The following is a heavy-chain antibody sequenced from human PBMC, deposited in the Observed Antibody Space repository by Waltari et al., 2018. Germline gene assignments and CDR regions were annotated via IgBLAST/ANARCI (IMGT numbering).Heavy chain of an antibody. D-gene: IGHD2-15*01. J-gene: IGHJ6*02. V-gene: IGHV4-34*02. Sequence: QVQLQQWGAGLLQSSETLSLTCAVYGGSFSGYYWGWFRQPPWKGLEWIGEINHAGYTNHNPSLRSRVTMSADTSKSQFSLKLNSVTAADTAVYYCVRLEDCTGPGGHCYSGDPFALDVWGQGTTVTVSS. CDR1: GGSFSGYY. CDR3: VRLEDCTGPGGHCYSGDPFALDV. CDR2: INHAGYT.